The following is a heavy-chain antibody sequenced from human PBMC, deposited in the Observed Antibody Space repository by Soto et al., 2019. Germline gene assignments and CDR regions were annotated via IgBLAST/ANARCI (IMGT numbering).Heavy chain of an antibody. Sequence: EVQLVESGGGLVKPGGSLRLSCAASGFTFNTYTMNWVRQAPGKGLELVSSISSRSIYIYYADSVTGRFTISRDDARNSLYLQMNSLRAEDTAVYYCAREEVSRPNTYHGLDVWGQGTTVTVSS. J-gene: IGHJ6*02. CDR3: AREEVSRPNTYHGLDV. CDR2: ISSRSIYI. CDR1: GFTFNTYT. V-gene: IGHV3-21*01.